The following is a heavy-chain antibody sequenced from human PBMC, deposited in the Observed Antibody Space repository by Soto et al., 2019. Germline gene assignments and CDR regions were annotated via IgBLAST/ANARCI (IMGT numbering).Heavy chain of an antibody. V-gene: IGHV1-18*01. J-gene: IGHJ4*02. CDR3: ALIKGAIKNEIYFLY. Sequence: ASVKVSCKASGYTFTSYGISWVRQAPGQGLEWMGWISAYNGNTNYAQKLQGRVTMTTDTSTSTAYMELRSLRSDDTAVYYCALIKGAIKNEIYFLYWGQGPLVSVSS. CDR2: ISAYNGNT. CDR1: GYTFTSYG.